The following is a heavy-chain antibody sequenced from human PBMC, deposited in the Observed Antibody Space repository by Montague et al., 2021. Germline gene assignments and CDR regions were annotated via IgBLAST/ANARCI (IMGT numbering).Heavy chain of an antibody. V-gene: IGHV3-74*01. CDR2: ITSDGSDT. D-gene: IGHD5-18*01. CDR3: VRDRPTAWFDS. J-gene: IGHJ5*01. Sequence: SLRLFCAASGFSFSSLWMHWVRQAPGKGLVWVSQITSDGSDTNYADSVKGRFTISRDNAKSTLYLQMNSLRDEDTAVYYCVRDRPTAWFDSWGQGTLVTVSS. CDR1: GFSFSSLW.